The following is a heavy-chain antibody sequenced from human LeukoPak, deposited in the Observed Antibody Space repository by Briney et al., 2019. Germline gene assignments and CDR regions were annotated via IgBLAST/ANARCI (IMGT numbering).Heavy chain of an antibody. J-gene: IGHJ2*01. CDR2: IWYDGSNK. D-gene: IGHD3-10*01. Sequence: GMSLRLSCAASGFTFSSYGMHWVRQAPGKGLEWVGVIWYDGSNKYYADSVKGRFTISRDNSKNTLYLQMNSLRAEDTAVYYCARDHYYGSGSPYWYFDLWGRGTLVTVSS. CDR1: GFTFSSYG. CDR3: ARDHYYGSGSPYWYFDL. V-gene: IGHV3-33*01.